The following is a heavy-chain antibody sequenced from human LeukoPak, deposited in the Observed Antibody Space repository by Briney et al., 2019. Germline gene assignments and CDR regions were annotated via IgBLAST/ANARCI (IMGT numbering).Heavy chain of an antibody. D-gene: IGHD2-2*01. CDR2: IIPIFGTA. V-gene: IGHV1-69*13. Sequence: SVKVSCKASGGTFSSYAISWVRQAPGQGLEWMGGIIPIFGTANYAQKFQGRVTITSDESTNTAYMELSRLRSEDTAVYYCAISVRGQLLSMALSYFDYWGQGTLVTVSS. J-gene: IGHJ4*02. CDR3: AISVRGQLLSMALSYFDY. CDR1: GGTFSSYA.